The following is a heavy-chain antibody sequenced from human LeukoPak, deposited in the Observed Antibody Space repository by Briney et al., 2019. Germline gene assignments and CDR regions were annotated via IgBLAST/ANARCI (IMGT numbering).Heavy chain of an antibody. CDR1: GDSISSGDYS. J-gene: IGHJ4*02. D-gene: IGHD1-26*01. CDR2: IYNSGTT. Sequence: SETLSLTCDVSGDSISSGDYSWSWIRQPPGKGLEWIGYIYNSGTTNYNPSLKSRVTISVDTSKNQFSLKLSSVTAADTAVYYCARVSYTPYYFDYWGQGTLVTVSS. CDR3: ARVSYTPYYFDY. V-gene: IGHV4-30-4*07.